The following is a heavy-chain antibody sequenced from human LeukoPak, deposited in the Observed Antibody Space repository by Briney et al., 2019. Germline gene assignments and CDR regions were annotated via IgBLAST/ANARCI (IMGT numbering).Heavy chain of an antibody. Sequence: SETLSLTCTVSGGSISSYYWNWIRQPPGKGLEWIGYIYYSGSINYNPSLKSRATISVDTSKNQFSLKLSSVTAADTAVYYCARMGVAGTPLVDYWGQGTLVIVSS. J-gene: IGHJ4*02. CDR1: GGSISSYY. CDR2: IYYSGSI. D-gene: IGHD1-14*01. CDR3: ARMGVAGTPLVDY. V-gene: IGHV4-59*01.